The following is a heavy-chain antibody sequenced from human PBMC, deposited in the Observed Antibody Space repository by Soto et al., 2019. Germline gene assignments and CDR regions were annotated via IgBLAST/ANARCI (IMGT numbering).Heavy chain of an antibody. V-gene: IGHV3-74*01. CDR2: INSDGSST. CDR1: GFTFSSYW. D-gene: IGHD1-26*01. Sequence: TGGSLRLSCAASGFTFSSYWMHWVRQAPGKGLVWVSRINSDGSSTSYADSVKGRFTIPRDNAKNTLYLQMNSLRAEDTAVYYCARDWSGSYYYYYGMDVWGQGTTVTVSS. J-gene: IGHJ6*02. CDR3: ARDWSGSYYYYYGMDV.